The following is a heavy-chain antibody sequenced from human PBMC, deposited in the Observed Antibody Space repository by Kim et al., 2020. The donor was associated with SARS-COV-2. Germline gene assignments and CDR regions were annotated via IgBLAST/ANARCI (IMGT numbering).Heavy chain of an antibody. CDR2: IWYDGSNK. V-gene: IGHV3-33*01. D-gene: IGHD5-12*01. CDR1: GFTFSSYG. Sequence: GGSLRLSCAASGFTFSSYGMHWVRQAPGKGLEWVAVIWYDGSNKYYADSVKGRFTISRDNSKNTLYLQMNSLRAEDTAVYYCARDRELGMATINVQYYMDVWGKGTTVTVSS. J-gene: IGHJ6*03. CDR3: ARDRELGMATINVQYYMDV.